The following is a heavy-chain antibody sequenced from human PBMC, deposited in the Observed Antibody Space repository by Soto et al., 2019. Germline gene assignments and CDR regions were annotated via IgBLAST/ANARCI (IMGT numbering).Heavy chain of an antibody. CDR2: IYHSGST. CDR3: ARAPDGGLNWFDP. CDR1: GGSISSGGVS. V-gene: IGHV4-30-2*01. D-gene: IGHD3-16*01. J-gene: IGHJ5*02. Sequence: KAXETLSLTCAVSGGSISSGGVSWSWIRQPRGNGLEWIGNIYHSGSTYYNPSLKSRVTISMDRSKNQFSLKLTSVTAADTSVYYCARAPDGGLNWFDPWGPGTLVTVSS.